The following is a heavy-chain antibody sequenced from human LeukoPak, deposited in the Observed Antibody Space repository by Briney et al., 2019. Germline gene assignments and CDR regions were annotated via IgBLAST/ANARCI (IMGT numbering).Heavy chain of an antibody. J-gene: IGHJ4*02. CDR2: ISYDGSNK. D-gene: IGHD3-22*01. CDR3: AKDGTRHYYDSSGYYFDY. Sequence: GGSLRLSCAASGFTFSSYGMHWVRQAPGNGLEWVAVISYDGSNKYYADSVKGRFTISRDNSKNTLYLQMNSLRAEDTAVYYCAKDGTRHYYDSSGYYFDYWGQGTLVTVSS. CDR1: GFTFSSYG. V-gene: IGHV3-30*18.